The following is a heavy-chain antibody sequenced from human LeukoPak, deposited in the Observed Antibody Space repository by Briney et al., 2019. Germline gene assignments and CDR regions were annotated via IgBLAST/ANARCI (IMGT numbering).Heavy chain of an antibody. V-gene: IGHV3-48*03. CDR3: ARVGYSYGYSYYYYYMDV. CDR2: ISSSGSTI. J-gene: IGHJ6*03. Sequence: SGGSLRLSCAASGFTFSSYEMNWVRQAPGKGLEWVSYISSSGSTIYYADSVKGRFTISRDYAKNSLYLQMNSLRAEDTAVYYCARVGYSYGYSYYYYYMDVWGKGTTVTVSS. D-gene: IGHD5-18*01. CDR1: GFTFSSYE.